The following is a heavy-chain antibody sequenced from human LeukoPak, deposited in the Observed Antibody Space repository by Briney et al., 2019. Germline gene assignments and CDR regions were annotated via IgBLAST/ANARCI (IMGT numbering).Heavy chain of an antibody. V-gene: IGHV4-59*01. CDR3: ARDDFDYNDLVSVIHI. CDR1: GGSISSYY. D-gene: IGHD3-3*01. J-gene: IGHJ3*02. Sequence: SESLSLTCTVSGGSISSYYWSWIRQPPGKGLEWIGYIYYSGSTNYNPSLKSRVTISVDTSKNQLSLKLSSVTAADTAVYYCARDDFDYNDLVSVIHIWGQGTMVTVSS. CDR2: IYYSGST.